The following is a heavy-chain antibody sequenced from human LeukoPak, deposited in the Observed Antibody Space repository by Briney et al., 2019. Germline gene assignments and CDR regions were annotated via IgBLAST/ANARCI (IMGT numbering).Heavy chain of an antibody. CDR3: ARVDWTFDF. V-gene: IGHV4-38-2*02. CDR1: GYLIIGGYH. CDR2: VYRTGIT. D-gene: IGHD3-9*01. J-gene: IGHJ4*02. Sequence: SETLSLTCSVSGYLIIGGYHWGWIRQPPGKGLEWIGSVYRTGITYYNPSLKGRVAISVDTSKNQFSLELSSVTAADTALYFCARVDWTFDFWGQGTLVTVSS.